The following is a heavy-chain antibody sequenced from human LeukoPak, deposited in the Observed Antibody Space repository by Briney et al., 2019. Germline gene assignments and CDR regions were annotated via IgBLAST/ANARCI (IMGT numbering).Heavy chain of an antibody. D-gene: IGHD3-22*01. CDR2: TSFDGSHE. V-gene: IGHV3-30*03. Sequence: GGSLRLSCAASGFSFSTYAMHWVRQAPGKGLEWVALTSFDGSHEYYADSVKGRFTISRDNSKNTLYLQMNSLRAEDTAVYYCARDFIHYYGSSGYYYYYYGMDVWGQGTTVTVSS. CDR1: GFSFSTYA. CDR3: ARDFIHYYGSSGYYYYYYGMDV. J-gene: IGHJ6*02.